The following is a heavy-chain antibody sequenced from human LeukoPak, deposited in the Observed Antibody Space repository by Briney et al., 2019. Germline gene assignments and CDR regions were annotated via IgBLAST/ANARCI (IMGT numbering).Heavy chain of an antibody. CDR3: ARYCSSTSCRHFDY. CDR1: GFTFSSYA. D-gene: IGHD2-2*01. CDR2: ISYDGSNK. Sequence: PGGSLRLSCAASGFTFSSYAMSWVRQAPGKGLEWVAVISYDGSNKYYADSVKGRFTISRDNSKNTLYLQMNSLRAEDTAVYYCARYCSSTSCRHFDYWGQGTLVTVSS. J-gene: IGHJ4*02. V-gene: IGHV3-30-3*01.